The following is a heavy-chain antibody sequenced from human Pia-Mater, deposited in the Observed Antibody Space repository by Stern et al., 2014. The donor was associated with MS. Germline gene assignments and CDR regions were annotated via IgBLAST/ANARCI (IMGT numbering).Heavy chain of an antibody. CDR3: AKPLHSGYSSGWYDY. D-gene: IGHD6-19*01. CDR2: ISWNSGSI. Sequence: LVQSGGGLVQPGRSLRLSCAASGFTFDDYAMHWVRQAPGKGLEWVSGISWNSGSIGYADSVKGRFTISRDNAKNSLYLQMNSLRAEDTALYYCAKPLHSGYSSGWYDYWGQGTLVTVSS. CDR1: GFTFDDYA. J-gene: IGHJ4*02. V-gene: IGHV3-9*01.